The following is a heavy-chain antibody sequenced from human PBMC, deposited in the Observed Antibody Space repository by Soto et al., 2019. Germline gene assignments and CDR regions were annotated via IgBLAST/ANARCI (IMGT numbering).Heavy chain of an antibody. CDR2: IRTKANSYAT. CDR1: EFTFSDSG. J-gene: IGHJ6*02. CDR3: TRNGDYVWGMDV. Sequence: EVQLVESGGGLIQPGGSLKLSCAASEFTFSDSGMHWVRQASGKGLEGVGRIRTKANSYATDYAASVKGRFTISRDDSKNTTYLQMNSLKTEDTAVYYCTRNGDYVWGMDVWGQGTTVTVSS. V-gene: IGHV3-73*02. D-gene: IGHD4-17*01.